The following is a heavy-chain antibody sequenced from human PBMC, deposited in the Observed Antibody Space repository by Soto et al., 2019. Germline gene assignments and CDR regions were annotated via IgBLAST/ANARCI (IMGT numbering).Heavy chain of an antibody. CDR1: GYSFTSYW. J-gene: IGHJ6*02. Sequence: PGESLKISCKGSGYSFTSYWISWVRQMPGKGLEWMGRIDPSDSYTNYSPSFQGHVTISADKPISTAYLQWSSLKASDTAMYYCATPAPLTGAYYYYYGMDVWGQGTTVIVSS. CDR2: IDPSDSYT. D-gene: IGHD7-27*01. CDR3: ATPAPLTGAYYYYYGMDV. V-gene: IGHV5-10-1*01.